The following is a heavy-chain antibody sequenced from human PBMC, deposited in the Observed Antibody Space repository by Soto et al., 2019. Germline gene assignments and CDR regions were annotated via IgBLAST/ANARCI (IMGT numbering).Heavy chain of an antibody. V-gene: IGHV1-46*01. D-gene: IGHD6-19*01. CDR2: INPSGGST. J-gene: IGHJ5*02. CDR1: GYTFTSYY. CDR3: ARDPRRIAVAGQRFLTHNWFDP. Sequence: ASVKVSCKASGYTFTSYYMHWVRQAPGQGLEWMGIINPSGGSTSYAQKFQGRVTMTRDTSTSTVYMELSSLRSEDTAVYYCARDPRRIAVAGQRFLTHNWFDPWGQGTLVTVSS.